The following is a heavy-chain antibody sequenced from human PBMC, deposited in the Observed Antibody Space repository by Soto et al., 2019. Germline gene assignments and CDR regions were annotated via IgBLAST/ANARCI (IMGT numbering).Heavy chain of an antibody. D-gene: IGHD3-10*01. CDR1: GFIFADAW. CDR3: ATRNPPYFYGLFYY. CDR2: IKSKTDGGTT. Sequence: EVQLVDSGGGLVLSGDSLRLSCAASGFIFADAWMHWVRHVPGKGLEWVGRIKSKTDGGTTNYAAPVEGRFTILRDDSENTIYLQMNNLKTEDSAFYYCATRNPPYFYGLFYYWSQGTLVTVSS. J-gene: IGHJ4*02. V-gene: IGHV3-15*07.